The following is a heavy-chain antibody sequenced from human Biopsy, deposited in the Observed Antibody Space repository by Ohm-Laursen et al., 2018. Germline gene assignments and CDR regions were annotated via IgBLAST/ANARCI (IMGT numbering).Heavy chain of an antibody. CDR3: VRDSTLDY. CDR1: GFTFDNYA. CDR2: LTWNSANI. V-gene: IGHV3-9*01. Sequence: SLRLSCAASGFTFDNYAMHWVRQTPGKGLEWVSGLTWNSANIGYADSVKGRFTISRDNARNSLFLEMSSLGEEDTGLYHCVRDSTLDYWGQGTLVTVSS. J-gene: IGHJ4*02.